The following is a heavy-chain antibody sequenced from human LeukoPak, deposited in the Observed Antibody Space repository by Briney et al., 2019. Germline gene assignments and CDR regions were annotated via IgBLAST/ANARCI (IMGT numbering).Heavy chain of an antibody. J-gene: IGHJ4*02. D-gene: IGHD4-17*01. V-gene: IGHV3-23*01. CDR3: AKAGLDYEYYFDY. Sequence: SAISGSGATTYYAHSVKCRFTISTDNSKNTLYLQMNSLRAEDTAVYYCAKAGLDYEYYFDYWGQGTLVTVSS. CDR2: ISGSGATT.